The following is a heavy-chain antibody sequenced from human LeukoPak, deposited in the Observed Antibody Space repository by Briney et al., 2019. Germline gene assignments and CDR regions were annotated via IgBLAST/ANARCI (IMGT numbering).Heavy chain of an antibody. CDR1: GDSISSYY. CDR3: ARINTSGGDYVFDY. CDR2: IYYSGST. D-gene: IGHD4-17*01. Sequence: SETLSLTCTVSGDSISSYYWSWIRQPPGKGLEWIGSIYYSGSTYHNPSLKSRVTISVDTSRNQFSLKLSSVTAADTAVYYCARINTSGGDYVFDYWGQGTLVTVSS. V-gene: IGHV4-59*01. J-gene: IGHJ4*02.